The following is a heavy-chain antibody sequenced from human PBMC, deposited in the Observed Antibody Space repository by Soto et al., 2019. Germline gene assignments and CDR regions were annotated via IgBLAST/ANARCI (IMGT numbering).Heavy chain of an antibody. J-gene: IGHJ1*01. Sequence: PSETLSLTCTVSGGSISSGGYYWSWIRQHPGKGLEWIGYIYYSGSTYYNPSLKSRVTISVDTSKNHFSLKLSSVTAADTAVYYCASRLRKDYGDYPPSQHWGQGTRVTVSS. CDR1: GGSISSGGYY. D-gene: IGHD4-17*01. CDR3: ASRLRKDYGDYPPSQH. V-gene: IGHV4-31*02. CDR2: IYYSGST.